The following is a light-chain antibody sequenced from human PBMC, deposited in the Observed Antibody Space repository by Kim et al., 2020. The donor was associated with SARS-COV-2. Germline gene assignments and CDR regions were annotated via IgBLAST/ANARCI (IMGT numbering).Light chain of an antibody. V-gene: IGLV3-1*01. CDR1: RLGDKY. CDR2: QGD. Sequence: VSTGQTVRLSRFGERLGDKYAFWYQLKSGQSPVLCIYQGDKRPSGIPARFAGYLSGNTATLTISGTQPMDEADYYCQAWDSTTAIFGGGTKLIVL. J-gene: IGLJ2*01. CDR3: QAWDSTTAI.